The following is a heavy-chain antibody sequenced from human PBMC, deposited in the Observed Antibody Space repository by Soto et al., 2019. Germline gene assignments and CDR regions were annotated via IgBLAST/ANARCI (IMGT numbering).Heavy chain of an antibody. V-gene: IGHV3-74*01. CDR1: GFTFSSYW. D-gene: IGHD6-19*01. J-gene: IGHJ6*02. CDR3: ARDSSGWYLRTYYYYGMDV. CDR2: INSDGGST. Sequence: PGGSLRLSCAASGFTFSSYWMHWVRQAPGKWLVWVSRINSDGGSTSYADSVKGRFTISRDNAKNTLYLQMNSLRAEDTAVYYCARDSSGWYLRTYYYYGMDVWGQGTTVNVSS.